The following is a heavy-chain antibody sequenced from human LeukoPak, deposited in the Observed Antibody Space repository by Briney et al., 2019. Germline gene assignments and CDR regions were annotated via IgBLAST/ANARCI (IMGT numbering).Heavy chain of an antibody. J-gene: IGHJ4*02. D-gene: IGHD3-10*01. CDR1: GGSFSGFY. CDR2: IYYSGST. V-gene: IGHV4-34*01. Sequence: SETLSLTCAVDGGSFSGFYWSWIRQPPMKGLEWIGSIYYSGSTEYNLSLKSRVTISVDTSRNQFSLKLSSVTAADTAVYYCARHQSYGSGTYYAPFDNWGQGILVTVSS. CDR3: ARHQSYGSGTYYAPFDN.